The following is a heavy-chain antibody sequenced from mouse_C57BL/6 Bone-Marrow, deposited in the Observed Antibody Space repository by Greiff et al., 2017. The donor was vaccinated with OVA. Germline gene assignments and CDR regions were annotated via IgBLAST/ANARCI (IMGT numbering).Heavy chain of an antibody. CDR1: GFNIKNTY. D-gene: IGHD1-1*01. CDR3: ARDYDGSSYSPWFAY. Sequence: SVAELVRPGASVKLSCTASGFNIKNTYMHWVKQRPEQGLEWIGRIDPANGNTTYAPKFQGKATITADTSSNTAYLQLSSLTSEDTAIYYCARDYDGSSYSPWFAYWGQGTLVTVSA. CDR2: IDPANGNT. J-gene: IGHJ3*01. V-gene: IGHV14-3*01.